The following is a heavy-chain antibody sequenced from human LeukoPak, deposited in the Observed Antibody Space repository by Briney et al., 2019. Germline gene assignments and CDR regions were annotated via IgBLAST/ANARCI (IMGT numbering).Heavy chain of an antibody. V-gene: IGHV1-24*01. Sequence: ASVKVSCKVSGYTLTELSMHWVRQAPGKGLEWMGGFDPEDGETIYAQKFQGRVTMTEDTSTDTAYMELSSLRSEDTAVYYCARDGVIVIGGGTQFDYWGQGTLVTVSS. D-gene: IGHD3-16*02. CDR1: GYTLTELS. CDR3: ARDGVIVIGGGTQFDY. J-gene: IGHJ4*02. CDR2: FDPEDGET.